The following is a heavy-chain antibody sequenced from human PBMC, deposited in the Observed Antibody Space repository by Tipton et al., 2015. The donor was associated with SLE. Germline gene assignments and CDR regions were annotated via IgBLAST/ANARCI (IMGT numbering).Heavy chain of an antibody. CDR1: GGSFSGYY. V-gene: IGHV4-34*01. D-gene: IGHD3-9*01. J-gene: IGHJ1*01. CDR2: INHSGST. Sequence: GLVKPSETLSLTCAVYGGSFSGYYWSWIRQPPGKGLEWIGEINHSGSTYYNPSLKSRVTISVDTSKNQFSLKLSSVTAADTAVYYCARRTYYDILTGECGYFQHWGQGTLVTVSS. CDR3: ARRTYYDILTGECGYFQH.